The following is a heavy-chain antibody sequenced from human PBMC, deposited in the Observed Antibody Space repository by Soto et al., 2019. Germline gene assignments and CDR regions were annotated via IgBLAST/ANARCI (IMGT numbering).Heavy chain of an antibody. CDR1: GGSFSGYY. J-gene: IGHJ4*02. D-gene: IGHD3-3*01. CDR2: INHSGST. V-gene: IGHV4-34*01. CDR3: ASLLTYYDVWSCYYHLNGFYY. Sequence: PETLSLTCAVYGGSFSGYYWSWIRQPPGKGLEWIGEINHSGSTNYNPSLKSRVTISVDTSKNQFSLKLSSVTAADTAVYYCASLLTYYDVWSCYYHLNGFYYWGQGTLVTGSA.